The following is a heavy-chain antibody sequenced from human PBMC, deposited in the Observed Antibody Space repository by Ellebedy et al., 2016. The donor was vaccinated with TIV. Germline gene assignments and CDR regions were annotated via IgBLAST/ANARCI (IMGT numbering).Heavy chain of an antibody. V-gene: IGHV1-46*01. J-gene: IGHJ4*02. Sequence: ASVKVSCXPSGYTFTSYYMHWVRQAPGQGLEWMGIINPSGGSTSYAQKFQGRVTMTRDTSTSTVYMELSSLRSEDTAVYYCARPLWGRVYAIRYWGQGTLVTVSS. CDR3: ARPLWGRVYAIRY. CDR2: INPSGGST. D-gene: IGHD2-8*01. CDR1: GYTFTSYY.